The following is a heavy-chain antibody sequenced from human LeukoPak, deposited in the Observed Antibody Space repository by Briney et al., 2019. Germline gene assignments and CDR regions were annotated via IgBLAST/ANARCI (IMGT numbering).Heavy chain of an antibody. V-gene: IGHV3-30*04. CDR1: GFTFSSYA. D-gene: IGHD2-15*01. CDR2: ISYDGSNK. J-gene: IGHJ4*02. CDR3: AKDTEEILFQFDY. Sequence: GGSLRLSCAASGFTFSSYAMHWVRQAPGKGLEWVAVISYDGSNKYYADSVKGRFTISRDNSKNTLYLQMNSLRAEDTAVYYCAKDTEEILFQFDYWGQGTLVTVSS.